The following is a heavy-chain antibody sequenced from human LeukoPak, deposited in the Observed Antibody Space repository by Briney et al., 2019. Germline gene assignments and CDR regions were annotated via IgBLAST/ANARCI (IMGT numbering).Heavy chain of an antibody. J-gene: IGHJ4*02. V-gene: IGHV3-21*01. D-gene: IGHD5-12*01. Sequence: PGGSLRLSCAASGFTFSSHSMNWVRQAPGKGLEWVSSISSSSSYIYYADSVKGRFTISRDNAKNSLYLQMNSLGAEDTAVYYCARYGDIVATISYWGQGTLVTVSS. CDR2: ISSSSSYI. CDR3: ARYGDIVATISY. CDR1: GFTFSSHS.